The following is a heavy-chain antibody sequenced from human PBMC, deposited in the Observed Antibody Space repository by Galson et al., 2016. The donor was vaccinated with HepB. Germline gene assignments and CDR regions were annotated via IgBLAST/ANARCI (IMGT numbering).Heavy chain of an antibody. CDR3: SRDLWDTVVVPSAPGLNWFDP. CDR1: MFSFSRDW. CDR2: IKPDGGER. Sequence: SLRLSCADSMFSFSRDWMNWVRQAPGKGLEWVANIKPDGGERRYVDSVKGRFTISRDNAHTSVYLQMNSLRAEDTGLYYCSRDLWDTVVVPSAPGLNWFDPWGQGTLVSVSS. J-gene: IGHJ5*02. V-gene: IGHV3-7*03. D-gene: IGHD2-2*01.